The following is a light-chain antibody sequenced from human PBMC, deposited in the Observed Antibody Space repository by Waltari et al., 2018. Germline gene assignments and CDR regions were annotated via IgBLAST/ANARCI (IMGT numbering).Light chain of an antibody. V-gene: IGLV2-14*01. CDR3: CSFTSTLEV. CDR2: EVS. J-gene: IGLJ2*01. CDR1: SSDVGRFNY. Sequence: QSALTQPASVSGSPGQSITISCTGTSSDVGRFNYVSWYQPHPGKAPKRMIYEVSNRPSGVSNRFSGSKSGNTASLTISGRQAEDEADYYCCSFTSTLEVFGGGTKLTVL.